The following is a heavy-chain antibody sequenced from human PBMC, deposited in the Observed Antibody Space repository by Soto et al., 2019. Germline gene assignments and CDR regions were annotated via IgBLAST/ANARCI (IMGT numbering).Heavy chain of an antibody. CDR3: AASIFYYGMDV. Sequence: PGESLTISREVSGYTFTNYWIGLVRQMPGKGLEWMGIIYPGDSDTKYNPSFQGQVTISADKSITTPYLQWSSLKASDTAIYYCAASIFYYGMDVWGQGTTVTGSS. CDR1: GYTFTNYW. CDR2: IYPGDSDT. J-gene: IGHJ6*02. V-gene: IGHV5-51*01.